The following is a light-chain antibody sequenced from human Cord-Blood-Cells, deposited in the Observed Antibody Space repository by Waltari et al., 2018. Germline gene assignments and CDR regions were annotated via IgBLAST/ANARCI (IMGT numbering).Light chain of an antibody. V-gene: IGLV2-23*01. CDR3: CSYAGSSTWV. CDR2: EGS. Sequence: QSALTQPASVSGSPGQSITISCTGTSSDVGSYNLVSWYQQHPGKAPKLMSYEGSKRPSGVSNRFSGSKSDNTASLTISGLQAEDEADYYCCSYAGSSTWVFGGGTKLTVL. J-gene: IGLJ3*02. CDR1: SSDVGSYNL.